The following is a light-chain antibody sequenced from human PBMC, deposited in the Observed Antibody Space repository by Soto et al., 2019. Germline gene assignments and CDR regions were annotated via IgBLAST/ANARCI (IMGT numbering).Light chain of an antibody. J-gene: IGKJ1*01. Sequence: EIVITQSPTALSFYPLEIATFSCMAGQGVTTNFAWYQQKPGQAPRLLIYDASNRATGIPARFSGGGSGTDFTLTISSLEPEDFAVYYCQQRSNWPRTFGQGTKVEI. CDR3: QQRSNWPRT. CDR1: QGVTTN. CDR2: DAS. V-gene: IGKV3-11*01.